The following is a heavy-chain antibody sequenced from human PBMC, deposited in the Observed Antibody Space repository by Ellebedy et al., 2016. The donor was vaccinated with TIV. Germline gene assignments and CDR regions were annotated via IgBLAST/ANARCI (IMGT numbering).Heavy chain of an antibody. J-gene: IGHJ4*02. CDR1: GGSFSGYY. V-gene: IGHV4-34*01. D-gene: IGHD3-22*01. CDR2: INHSGST. Sequence: SETLSLXCAVYGGSFSGYYWSWIRQPPGKGLEWIGEINHSGSTNYNPSLKSRVTISADKTKNQFSLKLTSVTAADTAVYYCARGGRHSETSAYYLDYWGQGTLATVSS. CDR3: ARGGRHSETSAYYLDY.